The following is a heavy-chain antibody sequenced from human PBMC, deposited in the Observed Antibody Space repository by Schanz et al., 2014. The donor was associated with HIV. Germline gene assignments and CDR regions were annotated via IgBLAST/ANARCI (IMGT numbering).Heavy chain of an antibody. J-gene: IGHJ4*02. V-gene: IGHV3-9*01. CDR3: ARETRSCGGDCYPLDY. D-gene: IGHD2-21*02. Sequence: EVKLSESGGALVQPGRSLRLSCAASGFTFDDYAMHWVRQAPGKGLEWVSSISWNSGSIDYADSAKGRFTISRDNAKNSLYLQMNSLRAEDTAVYYCARETRSCGGDCYPLDYWGQGTLVTVSS. CDR1: GFTFDDYA. CDR2: ISWNSGSI.